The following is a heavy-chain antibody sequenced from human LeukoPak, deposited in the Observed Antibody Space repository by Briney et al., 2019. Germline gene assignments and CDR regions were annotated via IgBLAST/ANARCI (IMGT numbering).Heavy chain of an antibody. J-gene: IGHJ3*02. CDR2: IYYSGST. V-gene: IGHV4-31*03. CDR1: DGSISSGGYY. D-gene: IGHD2-2*01. Sequence: SETLSLTCTVSDGSISSGGYYWSWIRQHPGKGLEWIGYIYYSGSTYYNPSLKSRVTISVDTSKNQFSLKLSSVTAADTAVYYCAREIIVVVPAAAGGNDAFDIWGQGTMVTVSS. CDR3: AREIIVVVPAAAGGNDAFDI.